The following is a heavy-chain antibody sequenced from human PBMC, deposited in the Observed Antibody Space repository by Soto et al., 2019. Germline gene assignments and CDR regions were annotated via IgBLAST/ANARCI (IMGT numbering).Heavy chain of an antibody. CDR1: GFTFSSYG. Sequence: QVQLVESGGGVVQPGRSLRLSCAASGFTFSSYGMHWVRQAPGKGLEWVAVIWYDGSNKYYADSVKGRFTISRDNSKNTLYLQMNSMRAEDTAVYYCARDYVWRHDILPRMDAWGQGTTVTVSS. V-gene: IGHV3-33*01. CDR3: ARDYVWRHDILPRMDA. D-gene: IGHD3-9*01. J-gene: IGHJ6*02. CDR2: IWYDGSNK.